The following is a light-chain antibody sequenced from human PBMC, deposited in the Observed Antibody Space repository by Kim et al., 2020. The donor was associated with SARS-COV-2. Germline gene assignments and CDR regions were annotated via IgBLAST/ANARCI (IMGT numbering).Light chain of an antibody. CDR3: QQHDTSPRT. J-gene: IGKJ1*01. CDR1: QSISSTY. V-gene: IGKV3-20*01. CDR2: GAS. Sequence: EIVLTQSPGTLSLSPGERATLSCRASQSISSTYLAWYQQKPGQAPRLLIYGASNRATGIPDRFSGSGSGADFTLTISRLEPEDFAVYYCQQHDTSPRTFGQGTKVDIK.